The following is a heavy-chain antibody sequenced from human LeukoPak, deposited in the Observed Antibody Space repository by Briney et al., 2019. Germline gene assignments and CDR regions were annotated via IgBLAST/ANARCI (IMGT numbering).Heavy chain of an antibody. CDR2: ITGSGGGT. V-gene: IGHV3-23*01. J-gene: IGHJ4*02. CDR1: GLAFSNYA. D-gene: IGHD2-15*01. CDR3: AKVLKGCSCNSCYYFFYF. Sequence: GGSLRLSCAASGLAFSNYAMNWVRQAPGRGLEWVSSITGSGGGTYYADSVKGRFTISRDNSKNTLDLQMNSLRAEDTAVYYCAKVLKGCSCNSCYYFFYFWGQGTLVTVSS.